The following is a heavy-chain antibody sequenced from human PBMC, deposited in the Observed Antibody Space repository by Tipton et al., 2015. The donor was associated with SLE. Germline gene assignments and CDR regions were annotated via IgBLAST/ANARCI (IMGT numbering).Heavy chain of an antibody. D-gene: IGHD6-13*01. CDR2: IYTSGST. CDR1: GGSISSGSYY. CDR3: ARVGGIAAAGTHDY. J-gene: IGHJ4*02. Sequence: TLSLTCTVSGGSISSGSYYWSWIRQPAGKALEWIGRIYTSGSTNYNPSLKSRVTISVDTSKNQFSLKLSSVTAADTAVYYCARVGGIAAAGTHDYWGQGTLVTVSS. V-gene: IGHV4-61*02.